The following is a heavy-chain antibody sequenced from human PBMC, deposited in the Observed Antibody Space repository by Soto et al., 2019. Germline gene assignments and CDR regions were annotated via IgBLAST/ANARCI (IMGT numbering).Heavy chain of an antibody. Sequence: LSLTCTVSGGSIATSSYFWAWIRRPPGKGLEWIGSIDYRGTIYNNPSLKSRVTISVDTSKNHFSLRLDSVTAADTALYYCSRRAPEGFDPWGQGTLVTVSS. CDR3: SRRAPEGFDP. CDR1: GGSIATSSYF. V-gene: IGHV4-39*02. CDR2: IDYRGTI. J-gene: IGHJ5*02.